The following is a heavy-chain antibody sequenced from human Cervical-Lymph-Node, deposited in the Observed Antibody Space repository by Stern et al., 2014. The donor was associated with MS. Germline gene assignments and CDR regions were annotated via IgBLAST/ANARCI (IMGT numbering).Heavy chain of an antibody. D-gene: IGHD6-19*01. CDR3: TRFLQSGWSDLFDS. CDR2: IKRDGSET. CDR1: GSTFSTSW. V-gene: IGHV3-7*01. J-gene: IGHJ5*01. Sequence: EVQLEESGGGLVQPGGSQRLSCVASGSTFSTSWMSWVRQAPGKGLEWVANIKRDGSETYYLDSVKGRFTISRDNAKSSLYLEMNSPRAEDTAVYYCTRFLQSGWSDLFDSWGRGTLVTVSS.